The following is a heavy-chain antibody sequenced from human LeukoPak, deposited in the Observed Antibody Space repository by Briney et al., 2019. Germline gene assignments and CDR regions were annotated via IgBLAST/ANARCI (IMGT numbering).Heavy chain of an antibody. V-gene: IGHV3-21*01. CDR2: ISSSSSYI. J-gene: IGHJ4*02. D-gene: IGHD1-26*01. Sequence: GGSLRLSCAASGFTFSNYNMNWVRQAPGKGLEWVSSISSSSSYIYYADSVKGRFTISRDNAKNSLYLQMNSLRADDTAVYYCARDWEVGATTRLFGYWGQGTLVTVSS. CDR1: GFTFSNYN. CDR3: ARDWEVGATTRLFGY.